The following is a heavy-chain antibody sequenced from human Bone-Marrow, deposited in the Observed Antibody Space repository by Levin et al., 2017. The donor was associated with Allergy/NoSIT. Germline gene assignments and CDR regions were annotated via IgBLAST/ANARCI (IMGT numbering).Heavy chain of an antibody. Sequence: GESLKISCAASGFAFSSYAMSWVRQAPGKGLEWVSGISGSGTSAYYADSVKGRFTISRDNSKNTLYLQLRSLRAEDTAIYYCVSNRAGYSSSWYGYFHHWGQGTLGIVSS. J-gene: IGHJ1*01. CDR1: GFAFSSYA. CDR3: VSNRAGYSSSWYGYFHH. V-gene: IGHV3-23*01. CDR2: ISGSGTSA. D-gene: IGHD6-13*01.